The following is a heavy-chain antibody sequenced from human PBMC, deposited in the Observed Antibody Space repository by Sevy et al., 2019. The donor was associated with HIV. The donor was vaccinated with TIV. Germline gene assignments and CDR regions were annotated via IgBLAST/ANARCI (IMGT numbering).Heavy chain of an antibody. V-gene: IGHV4-59*01. CDR3: ARDSTTRSRVLDY. CDR1: GGSISSYF. J-gene: IGHJ4*02. CDR2: IYFTGNT. D-gene: IGHD1-1*01. Sequence: SETLSLTCSVSGGSISSYFWTWVRQSPGKGLEWIGNIYFTGNTDYSPSLQSRVTLSLDTSKSQFSLTLKSVTAADTAIYFCARDSTTRSRVLDYWGQGTLVTVSS.